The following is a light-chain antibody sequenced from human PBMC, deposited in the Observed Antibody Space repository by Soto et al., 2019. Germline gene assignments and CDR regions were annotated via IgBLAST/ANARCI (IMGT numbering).Light chain of an antibody. CDR3: CSYASSSSYV. V-gene: IGLV2-23*01. CDR1: TSDVGGYNL. J-gene: IGLJ1*01. Sequence: QSALTQPASVSGSPGQSITISCSGTTSDVGGYNLVSWYQQHTAKAPKLLIYERTQRPSGVSSRFSGSKSGNTASLTISGLQAEDEADYYCCSYASSSSYVFGTGTKVTVL. CDR2: ERT.